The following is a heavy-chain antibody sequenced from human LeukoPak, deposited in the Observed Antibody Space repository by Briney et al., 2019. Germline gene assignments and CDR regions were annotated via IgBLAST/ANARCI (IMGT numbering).Heavy chain of an antibody. V-gene: IGHV3-23*01. CDR1: GFTFSSYA. Sequence: GGSLRLSCAASGFTFSSYAMSWVRQDPGKGLEWVSAIRGSGGSTYYADSVKGPLTISRDNSKNTLYLQMNSLRAEDTAVYYCAKDFSGDSSGYYYRGYFDYWGQGTLVTVSS. CDR3: AKDFSGDSSGYYYRGYFDY. D-gene: IGHD3-22*01. J-gene: IGHJ4*02. CDR2: IRGSGGST.